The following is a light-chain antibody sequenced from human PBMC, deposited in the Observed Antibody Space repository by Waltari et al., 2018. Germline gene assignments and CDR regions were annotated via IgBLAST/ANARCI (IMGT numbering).Light chain of an antibody. CDR2: DVS. J-gene: IGLJ2*01. CDR3: CSYAPSSTHVA. CDR1: SSDVDDYNF. V-gene: IGLV2-23*02. Sequence: QSALTQPASVSGSPGQSITISCTGTSSDVDDYNFFSWYQQHPGKAPKLMIDDVSKRPSGVSNRFSGSKSGNTASLTISGLQAEDEADYYCCSYAPSSTHVAFGGGTRLTVL.